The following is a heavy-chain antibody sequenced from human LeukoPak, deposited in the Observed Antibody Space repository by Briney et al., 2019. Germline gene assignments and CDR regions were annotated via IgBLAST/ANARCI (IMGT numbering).Heavy chain of an antibody. CDR3: AREAAYFDWLSRPSPFVY. V-gene: IGHV3-21*01. J-gene: IGHJ4*02. Sequence: GGSLRLSCAASGFTFSFYAMTWVRQAPGKGLEWVSSISSSSSYIYYADSVKGRFTISRDNAKSSLYLQMNSLRAEDTAVYYCAREAAYFDWLSRPSPFVYWGQGTLVTVYS. CDR2: ISSSSSYI. CDR1: GFTFSFYA. D-gene: IGHD3-9*01.